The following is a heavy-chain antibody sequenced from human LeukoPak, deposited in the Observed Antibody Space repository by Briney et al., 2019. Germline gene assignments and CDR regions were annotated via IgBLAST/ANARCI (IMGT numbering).Heavy chain of an antibody. CDR1: GGSISSYY. D-gene: IGHD6-19*01. J-gene: IGHJ4*02. V-gene: IGHV4-4*07. Sequence: PSETLSLTCTVSGGSISSYYWSWIRQPAGKGLEWIGRIYTSGSTNYNPSLKSRVTMSVDTSKNQFSLKLSSVTAADTAVYYCARVRSKNGWYKSDYWGQGTLVTVSS. CDR2: IYTSGST. CDR3: ARVRSKNGWYKSDY.